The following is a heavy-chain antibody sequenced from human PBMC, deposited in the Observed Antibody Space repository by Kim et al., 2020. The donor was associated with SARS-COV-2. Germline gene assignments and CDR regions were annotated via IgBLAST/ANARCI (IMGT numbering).Heavy chain of an antibody. D-gene: IGHD2-21*01. J-gene: IGHJ4*02. Sequence: ADSVKGRFTIARDNAKKSLYLQMNSLRAEDTAVYYCARGGPYCGGDCYDYWGQGTLVTVSS. V-gene: IGHV3-11*04. CDR3: ARGGPYCGGDCYDY.